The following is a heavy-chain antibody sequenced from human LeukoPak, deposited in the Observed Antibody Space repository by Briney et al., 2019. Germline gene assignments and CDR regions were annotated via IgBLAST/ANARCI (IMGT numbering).Heavy chain of an antibody. D-gene: IGHD6-13*01. V-gene: IGHV3-23*01. Sequence: GGSLRLSCAASGFTFSVSAMRWVRQAPGEGLEWVSGISGAGDITDYADSVKGRFTISRDNSKNTLYLQMNSLRADDTAVYYCAKDHAIAATGVENFDCWGQGTLVTVSS. CDR2: ISGAGDIT. CDR1: GFTFSVSA. CDR3: AKDHAIAATGVENFDC. J-gene: IGHJ4*02.